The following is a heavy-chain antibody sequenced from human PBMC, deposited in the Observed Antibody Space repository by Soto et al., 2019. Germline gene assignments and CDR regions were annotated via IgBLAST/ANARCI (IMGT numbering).Heavy chain of an antibody. CDR2: IYYSGTT. CDR1: AGSIGSYY. J-gene: IGHJ5*02. D-gene: IGHD3-10*02. Sequence: SETLSLTCTVSAGSIGSYYWTWIRQPPGKGLEWIGYIYYSGTTNYNPSLKSRVTISVDTSKNQFSLKLRSVTAADTAVYYCARGVQRNWFDPWGQGTLVTVSS. V-gene: IGHV4-59*01. CDR3: ARGVQRNWFDP.